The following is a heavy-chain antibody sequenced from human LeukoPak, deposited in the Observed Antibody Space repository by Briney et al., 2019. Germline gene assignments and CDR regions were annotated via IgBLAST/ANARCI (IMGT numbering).Heavy chain of an antibody. V-gene: IGHV3-11*01. J-gene: IGHJ6*02. Sequence: GGSLRLSCAASGFTFSDYNMNWVRQAPGKGLEWVSYITDSGNTIHYADSVKGRFTISRDNAKNLLYLQMNSLRAEDTAVYYCARSIGLTGGGVDVWGQGTTVTVSS. CDR1: GFTFSDYN. D-gene: IGHD3-9*01. CDR3: ARSIGLTGGGVDV. CDR2: ITDSGNTI.